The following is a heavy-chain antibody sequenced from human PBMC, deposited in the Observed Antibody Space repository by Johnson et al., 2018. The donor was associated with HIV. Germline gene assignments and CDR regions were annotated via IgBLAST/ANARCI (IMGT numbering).Heavy chain of an antibody. CDR1: GFTFDDYG. D-gene: IGHD3-22*01. Sequence: VQLVESGGGVVRPGGSLRLSCAASGFTFDDYGMSWVRQAPGKGLEWVSGIYWNGGTTGYADSVKGRFTISRDTAKTSLYLQMNSLRAEDTALYYCAKALGIVVVLDAFDIWGQGTMVTVSS. CDR3: AKALGIVVVLDAFDI. V-gene: IGHV3-20*04. J-gene: IGHJ3*02. CDR2: IYWNGGTT.